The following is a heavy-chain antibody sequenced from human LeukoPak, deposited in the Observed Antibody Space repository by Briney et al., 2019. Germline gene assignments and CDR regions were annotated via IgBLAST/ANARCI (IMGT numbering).Heavy chain of an antibody. CDR1: GGSISSSSYY. D-gene: IGHD3-3*01. J-gene: IGHJ4*02. Sequence: KPSETLSLTCTVSGGSISSSSYYWGWIRQPPGKGLEWIGSIYYSGSTYYNPSLKSRVTISVDTSKNQFSLKLSSVTAADTAVYYCARLDSYEILDNDYWGQGTLVTVSS. CDR2: IYYSGST. V-gene: IGHV4-39*01. CDR3: ARLDSYEILDNDY.